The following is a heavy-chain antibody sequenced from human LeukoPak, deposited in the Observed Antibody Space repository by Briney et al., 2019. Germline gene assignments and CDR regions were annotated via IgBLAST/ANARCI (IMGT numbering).Heavy chain of an antibody. CDR2: IKKDGSEK. CDR1: GFTFDSYW. CDR3: VRDYVGY. J-gene: IGHJ4*02. D-gene: IGHD3-16*01. V-gene: IGHV3-7*01. Sequence: GGSLRLSCAASGFTFDSYWMSWVRQAPGRGLEWVANIKKDGSEKYYVDSVKGRFTISRDNAKNSLYLQMNSLRVEDTAVYYCVRDYVGYWSQGTLVTVSS.